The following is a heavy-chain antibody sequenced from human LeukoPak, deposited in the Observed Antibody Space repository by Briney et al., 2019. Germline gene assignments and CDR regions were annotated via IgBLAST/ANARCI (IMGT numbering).Heavy chain of an antibody. V-gene: IGHV1-2*07. Sequence: GASVKVSSKASRYTFTGYHMHWVRQDPGQELEWMGWINPNSGGKNYAHKFQGRVTMTRDTSITTAYMELSTLRSDDTAVYYCARGSYWNNLNVYYFDYWGQGTLDTVSS. D-gene: IGHD1-20*01. CDR1: RYTFTGYH. CDR3: ARGSYWNNLNVYYFDY. J-gene: IGHJ4*02. CDR2: INPNSGGK.